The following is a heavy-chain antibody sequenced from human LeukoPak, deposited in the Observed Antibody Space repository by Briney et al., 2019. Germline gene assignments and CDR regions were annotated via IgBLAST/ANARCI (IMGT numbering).Heavy chain of an antibody. D-gene: IGHD3-9*01. CDR1: GYTLTELS. V-gene: IGHV1-24*01. J-gene: IGHJ4*02. Sequence: ASVKVSCKXSGYTLTELSMHWVRQAPGKGLEWMGGCDPEDGETSYAQKFQGRVTMTEDTSTDTAYMELSSLRSEDTAVYYCATVILTGYYNFDYWGQGTLVTVSS. CDR3: ATVILTGYYNFDY. CDR2: CDPEDGET.